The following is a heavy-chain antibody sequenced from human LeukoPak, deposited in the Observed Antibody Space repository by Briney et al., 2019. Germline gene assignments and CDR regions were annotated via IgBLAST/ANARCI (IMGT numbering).Heavy chain of an antibody. Sequence: GGSLRLSCAASGFTFKTYAMSWVRQAPGKGLEWVSAISGSGGSTYYADSVKGRFTISRDNSKNTLYLQMNSLRAEDTAVYYCAKQRIDYYDSSGYRYWGQGTLVTVSS. CDR2: ISGSGGST. CDR1: GFTFKTYA. CDR3: AKQRIDYYDSSGYRY. J-gene: IGHJ4*02. V-gene: IGHV3-23*01. D-gene: IGHD3-22*01.